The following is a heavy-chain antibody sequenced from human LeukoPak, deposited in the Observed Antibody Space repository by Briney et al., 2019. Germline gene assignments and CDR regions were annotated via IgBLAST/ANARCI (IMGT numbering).Heavy chain of an antibody. J-gene: IGHJ6*03. CDR2: IYHSGRT. Sequence: PSETLSLTCTVSGYSITNNYYWDWIRQPPGKGLEWIASIYHSGRTYYNPALKSRVTISVDTSKNQFSLKVTSVTAADTAVYYCAREWRGITSYYYMDVWGKGTTVTVSS. V-gene: IGHV4-38-2*02. CDR1: GYSITNNYY. CDR3: AREWRGITSYYYMDV. D-gene: IGHD3-16*01.